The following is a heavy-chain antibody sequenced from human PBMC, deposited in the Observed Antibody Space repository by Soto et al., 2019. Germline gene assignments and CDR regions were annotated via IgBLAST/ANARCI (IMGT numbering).Heavy chain of an antibody. D-gene: IGHD6-13*01. V-gene: IGHV1-2*02. Sequence: QVQLVQSGAEVRKPGASVKVSCKASGYSFTGYYIHWLRQAPGQGLEWMGWINPNSGGSSFAQKFQGRVTTTRDTDITTAYMDLTSLRSDDTAVYYCATSGYSSSADYGYWGQGTLVTVSS. CDR1: GYSFTGYY. CDR2: INPNSGGS. J-gene: IGHJ4*02. CDR3: ATSGYSSSADYGY.